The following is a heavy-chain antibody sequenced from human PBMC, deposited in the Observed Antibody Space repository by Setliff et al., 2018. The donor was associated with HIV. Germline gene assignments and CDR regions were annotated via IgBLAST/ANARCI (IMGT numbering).Heavy chain of an antibody. CDR3: ARPQYPGYYFDY. D-gene: IGHD2-2*01. Sequence: SETLSLTCTVSGDSMSSSSYYWGWIRQPPGKGLEWIGSIFYSGNTYYKPSLKSRVTISVDASKNQFSLKLSSVTAADTAVYYCARPQYPGYYFDYWGQGTLVTVSS. V-gene: IGHV4-39*01. CDR1: GDSMSSSSYY. CDR2: IFYSGNT. J-gene: IGHJ4*02.